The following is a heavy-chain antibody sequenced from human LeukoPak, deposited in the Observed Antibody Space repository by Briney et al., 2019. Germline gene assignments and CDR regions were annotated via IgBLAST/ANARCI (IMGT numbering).Heavy chain of an antibody. Sequence: GGSLRLSCAASGFTFSSYAMSWVRQAPGKGLEWVSAISGSGGSTYYADSVKGRFTISRDNSKNTLYLQMNRLRAEDTAVYYCAQGLRGYSGYDYWGQGTLVTVSS. V-gene: IGHV3-23*01. CDR3: AQGLRGYSGYDY. D-gene: IGHD5-12*01. J-gene: IGHJ4*02. CDR2: ISGSGGST. CDR1: GFTFSSYA.